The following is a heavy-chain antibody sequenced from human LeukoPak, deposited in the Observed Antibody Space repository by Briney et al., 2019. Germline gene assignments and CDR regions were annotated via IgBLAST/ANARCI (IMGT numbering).Heavy chain of an antibody. J-gene: IGHJ6*02. CDR3: ARHMVRGVPSSMDV. D-gene: IGHD3-10*01. CDR2: IYYSGST. V-gene: IGHV4-59*08. Sequence: PSETLSLTCTVSGGSISSYYWSWLRQPPGKGLEWIGYIYYSGSTNYNPSLKSRVTISVDTSKNQFSLKLSSVTAADTAVYYCARHMVRGVPSSMDVWGQGTTVTVSS. CDR1: GGSISSYY.